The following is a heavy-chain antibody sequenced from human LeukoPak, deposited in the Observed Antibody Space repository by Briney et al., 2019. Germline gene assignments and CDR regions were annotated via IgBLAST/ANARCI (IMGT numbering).Heavy chain of an antibody. CDR3: ARDSSGYALRYFDWTSYAFDI. D-gene: IGHD3-9*01. Sequence: ASVKVSCKASGGTFSSYAMNWVRQAPGQGLEWMGWINPNSGGTNYAQKFQGRVTMTRDTSISTAYMELSRLRSDDTAVYYCARDSSGYALRYFDWTSYAFDIWGQGTMVTVSS. V-gene: IGHV1-2*02. CDR1: GGTFSSYA. CDR2: INPNSGGT. J-gene: IGHJ3*02.